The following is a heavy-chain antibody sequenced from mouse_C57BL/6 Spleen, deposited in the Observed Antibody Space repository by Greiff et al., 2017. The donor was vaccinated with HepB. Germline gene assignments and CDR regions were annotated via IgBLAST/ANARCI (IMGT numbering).Heavy chain of an antibody. Sequence: EVKLQESGAELVRPGASVKLSCTASGFNIKDYYMHWVKQRPEQGLEWIGRIDPEDGDTEYAPKFQGKATMTADTSSNTAYLQLSSLTSEDTAVYYCTPIYYDYDEAMDYWGQGTSVTVSS. J-gene: IGHJ4*01. CDR1: GFNIKDYY. CDR3: TPIYYDYDEAMDY. V-gene: IGHV14-1*01. CDR2: IDPEDGDT. D-gene: IGHD2-4*01.